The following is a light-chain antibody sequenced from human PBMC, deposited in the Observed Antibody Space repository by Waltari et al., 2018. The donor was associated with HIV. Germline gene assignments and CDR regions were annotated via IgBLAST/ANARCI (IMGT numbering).Light chain of an antibody. CDR2: SDY. J-gene: IGLJ2*01. CDR3: AAWDDNLGGL. CDR1: HSNVGSHF. Sequence: QSMLIQSPSVSATPGQAVTISCSGIHSNVGSHFVSWYQPLPDMAPTLVIYSDYQRPSGVPARFSGSKSGTSASLTINGLRSEDDAEYYCAAWDDNLGGLFGGGTKVTVL. V-gene: IGLV1-47*01.